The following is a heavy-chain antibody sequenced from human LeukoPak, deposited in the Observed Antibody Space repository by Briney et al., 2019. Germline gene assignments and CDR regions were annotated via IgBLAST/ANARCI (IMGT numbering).Heavy chain of an antibody. J-gene: IGHJ4*02. Sequence: GGPLNLPFQPSELTLTNYAMSWFRQAQGGGLEGVSTIGGSGGGTFYADSVKGRFTISRDKSKSTLYLQMDSLRADDTAICYCARGGDTTFSDYWGQGTLVTVSS. CDR2: IGGSGGGT. D-gene: IGHD2/OR15-2a*01. V-gene: IGHV3-23*01. CDR3: ARGGDTTFSDY. CDR1: ELTLTNYA.